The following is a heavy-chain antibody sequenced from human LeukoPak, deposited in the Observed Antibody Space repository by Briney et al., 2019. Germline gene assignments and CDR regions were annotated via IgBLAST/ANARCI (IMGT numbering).Heavy chain of an antibody. V-gene: IGHV3-9*01. CDR1: GFTFDDYA. CDR2: ISWNSGSI. J-gene: IGHJ3*02. CDR3: AKDFPPYSSSWYDAFDI. D-gene: IGHD6-13*01. Sequence: TGGSLRLSCAASGFTFDDYAMHWVRQAPGKGLEWVSGISWNSGSIGYADSVKGRFTISRDNAKNSLYLQMNSLRAEDTALYYCAKDFPPYSSSWYDAFDIWGQRTMVTVSS.